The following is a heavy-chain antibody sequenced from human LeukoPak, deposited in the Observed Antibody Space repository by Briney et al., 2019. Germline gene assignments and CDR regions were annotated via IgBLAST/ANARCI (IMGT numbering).Heavy chain of an antibody. D-gene: IGHD3-3*01. CDR3: ARGGITIFGNYYYMDV. CDR2: ISGSGGST. Sequence: PGGSLRLSCAASEFTFSTYWMSWVRQAPGKGLEWVSAISGSGGSTYYADSVKGRFTISRDNAKNSLYLQMNSLRAEDTALYYCARGGITIFGNYYYMDVWGKGTTVTISS. J-gene: IGHJ6*03. CDR1: EFTFSTYW. V-gene: IGHV3-23*01.